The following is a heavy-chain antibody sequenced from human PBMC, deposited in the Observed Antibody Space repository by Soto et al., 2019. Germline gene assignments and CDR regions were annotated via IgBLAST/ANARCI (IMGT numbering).Heavy chain of an antibody. CDR1: GYTFTSYG. CDR3: ARDSSGWYGPFDY. V-gene: IGHV1-18*01. D-gene: IGHD6-19*01. J-gene: IGHJ4*02. Sequence: QVQLVQSAAEVQKPAASVQVSCKASGYTFTSYGISWVRQAPGQQIEWMGWISAYNGNTNYAQKLPGRVTMTTDTSTSTAYMELRSLRSDDTAVYYCARDSSGWYGPFDYWCQGTLVTVSS. CDR2: ISAYNGNT.